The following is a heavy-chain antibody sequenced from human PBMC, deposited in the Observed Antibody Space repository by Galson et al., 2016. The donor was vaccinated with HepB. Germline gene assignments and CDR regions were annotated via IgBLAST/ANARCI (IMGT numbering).Heavy chain of an antibody. D-gene: IGHD3-9*01. J-gene: IGHJ4*02. Sequence: TLSLTCAVSGGSINSGAYSWSWIRQPPGKGLEWIGYIYHSGSTYYNPSLKSRVAISVDRSENQFSLRLSSVTAADTAVYYCARVGNILTGSFDYWGQGTLVTVSS. V-gene: IGHV4-30-2*01. CDR2: IYHSGST. CDR1: GGSINSGAYS. CDR3: ARVGNILTGSFDY.